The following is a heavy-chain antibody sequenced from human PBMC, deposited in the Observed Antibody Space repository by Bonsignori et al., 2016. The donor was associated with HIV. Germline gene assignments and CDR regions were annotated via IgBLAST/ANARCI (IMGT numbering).Heavy chain of an antibody. CDR3: ARGSIAVAGTLGA. J-gene: IGHJ5*02. V-gene: IGHV3-53*01. CDR2: IYSGGST. Sequence: WIRQPPGKGLEWVSVIYSGGSTYYADSVKGRFTISRDNSKNTLYLQMNSLRAEDTAVYYCARGSIAVAGTLGAWGQGTLVTVSS. D-gene: IGHD6-19*01.